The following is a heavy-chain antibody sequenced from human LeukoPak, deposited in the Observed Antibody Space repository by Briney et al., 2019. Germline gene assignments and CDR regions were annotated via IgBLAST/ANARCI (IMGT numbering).Heavy chain of an antibody. CDR3: AKDGTYYYDSSGSGY. J-gene: IGHJ4*02. D-gene: IGHD3-22*01. CDR2: ISGSGGST. CDR1: GFTFSSYA. V-gene: IGHV3-23*01. Sequence: GGSLRLSCAASGFTFSSYAMSWVRQAPGKGLEWVSAISGSGGSTYYADSVKGRFTISRDNSKNTLYLQMNSPRAEDTAVYYCAKDGTYYYDSSGSGYWGQGTLVTVSS.